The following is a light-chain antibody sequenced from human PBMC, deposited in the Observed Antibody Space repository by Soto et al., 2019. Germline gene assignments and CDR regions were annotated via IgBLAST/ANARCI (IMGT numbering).Light chain of an antibody. CDR1: QSITNW. CDR2: DAS. CDR3: QQYNSYSWT. V-gene: IGKV1-5*01. J-gene: IGKJ1*01. Sequence: DIHMTQSPSTLSASVGDRFTITCRASQSITNWLAWYQQKPGKAPKLLIYDASSLESGVPSRFSGSGSGTEFTLTISSLQPDDFATYYCQQYNSYSWTFGQGTKVDIK.